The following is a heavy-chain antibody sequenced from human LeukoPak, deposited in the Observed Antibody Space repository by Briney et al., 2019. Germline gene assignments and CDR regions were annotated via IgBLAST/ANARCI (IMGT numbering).Heavy chain of an antibody. V-gene: IGHV4-59*01. Sequence: WETLSLTCTVSGGSISSYYWSWIRQPAGKGLEWIAYIHYSGSTKYNPSLNSRATISLDTSKNQFSLKLSSVTAADTAVYYCARSEQQLVGKGFGWFDPWGQGTLVTVSS. CDR3: ARSEQQLVGKGFGWFDP. D-gene: IGHD6-13*01. CDR2: IHYSGST. CDR1: GGSISSYY. J-gene: IGHJ5*02.